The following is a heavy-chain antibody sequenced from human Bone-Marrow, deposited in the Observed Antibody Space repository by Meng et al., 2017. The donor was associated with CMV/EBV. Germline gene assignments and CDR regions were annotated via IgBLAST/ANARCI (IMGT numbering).Heavy chain of an antibody. CDR3: VRDRKIFGVVIATYYYYGMDV. CDR1: GYTFTGYY. J-gene: IGHJ6*02. Sequence: ASVKVSCKASGYTFTGYYMHWVRQAPGQGLEWMGWINPNSGGTNYAQKFQGRVTMTRDTSISTAYMELSRLRSDDTAVYYCVRDRKIFGVVIATYYYYGMDVWGQGTTVTVSS. CDR2: INPNSGGT. V-gene: IGHV1-2*02. D-gene: IGHD3-3*01.